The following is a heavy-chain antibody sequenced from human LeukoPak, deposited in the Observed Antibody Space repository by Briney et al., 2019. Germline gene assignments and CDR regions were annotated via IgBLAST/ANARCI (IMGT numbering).Heavy chain of an antibody. V-gene: IGHV1-46*01. J-gene: IGHJ5*02. CDR3: ARTVNYYGSGSFWFDP. CDR2: INPSGGST. Sequence: ASVKVSCKASGYTFTSYYMHWVRQAPGQGLEWMGIINPSGGSTSYAQKFQGRVTMTRDTSTSTAYMELSSLRSEDTAVYYCARTVNYYGSGSFWFDPWGQGTLVTVSS. CDR1: GYTFTSYY. D-gene: IGHD3-10*01.